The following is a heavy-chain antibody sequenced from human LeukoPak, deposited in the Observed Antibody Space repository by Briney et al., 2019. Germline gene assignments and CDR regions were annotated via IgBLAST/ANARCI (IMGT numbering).Heavy chain of an antibody. CDR1: GGSISSGSYY. Sequence: SQTLSLTCTVSGGSISSGSYYWSWIRQPAGKGLEWIGRIYTSGSTNYNPSLKSRVTISVDTSKNQFSLKLSSVTAADTAVYYCARGGPTNFDYWGQGTLVSVSS. J-gene: IGHJ4*02. CDR3: ARGGPTNFDY. V-gene: IGHV4-61*02. CDR2: IYTSGST.